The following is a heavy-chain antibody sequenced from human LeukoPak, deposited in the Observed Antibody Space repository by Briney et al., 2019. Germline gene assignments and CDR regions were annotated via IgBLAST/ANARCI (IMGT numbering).Heavy chain of an antibody. CDR1: GYSISSGYY. CDR3: ASAVGTYGVDAFDI. J-gene: IGHJ3*02. CDR2: IYHSGST. V-gene: IGHV4-38-2*02. D-gene: IGHD4-17*01. Sequence: SETLSLTCTVSGYSISSGYYWGWILQPPGKGLEWIVSIYHSGSTYYNSSLKSRVTISVDTSKNQFSLKLSSETAADTAVYYCASAVGTYGVDAFDIWGQGTMVTVSS.